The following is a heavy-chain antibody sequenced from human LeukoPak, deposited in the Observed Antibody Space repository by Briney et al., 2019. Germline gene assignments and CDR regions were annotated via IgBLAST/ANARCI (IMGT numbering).Heavy chain of an antibody. V-gene: IGHV1-18*04. J-gene: IGHJ4*02. CDR3: ARVGSGWDDNFDY. Sequence: ASVKVSCKASGYTFTGYYMHWVRQAPGQGLEWMGWISAYNGNTNYAQKLQGRVTMTTDTSTSTAYMELRSLRSDDTAVYYCARVGSGWDDNFDYWGQGTLVTVSS. CDR1: GYTFTGYY. D-gene: IGHD6-19*01. CDR2: ISAYNGNT.